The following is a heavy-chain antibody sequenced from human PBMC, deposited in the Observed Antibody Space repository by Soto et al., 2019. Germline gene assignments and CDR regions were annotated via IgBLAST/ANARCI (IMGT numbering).Heavy chain of an antibody. Sequence: EVQLLESGGGLVQPGGSLRLSCAASGFTFSSYAMSWVRQXXGXXXXWVSAISGSGGSTYYADSVKGRFTISRDNSKNTLYLQMNSLRAEDTAVYYCAKEAVAEGFDAFDIWGQGTMVTVSS. CDR2: ISGSGGST. D-gene: IGHD6-19*01. CDR1: GFTFSSYA. V-gene: IGHV3-23*01. J-gene: IGHJ3*02. CDR3: AKEAVAEGFDAFDI.